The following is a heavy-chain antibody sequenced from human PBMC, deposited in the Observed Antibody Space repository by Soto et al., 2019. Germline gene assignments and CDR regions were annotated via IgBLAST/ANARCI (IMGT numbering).Heavy chain of an antibody. J-gene: IGHJ4*02. D-gene: IGHD2-2*01. Sequence: GGSLRLSCAVSGFTFSTYSMNWVRQAPGKGLEWVSYISSSSSINYADSVKGRFTISRDNAKSSLYLQMNSLRAEDTAVYYCARDSGRYCSSTSCYADIDYWGQGALVTVSS. CDR2: ISSSSSI. CDR1: GFTFSTYS. CDR3: ARDSGRYCSSTSCYADIDY. V-gene: IGHV3-48*01.